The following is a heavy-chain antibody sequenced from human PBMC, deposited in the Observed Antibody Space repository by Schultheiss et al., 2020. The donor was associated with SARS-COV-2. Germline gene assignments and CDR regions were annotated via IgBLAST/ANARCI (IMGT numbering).Heavy chain of an antibody. CDR1: GFTFQSYA. CDR2: IWYDGINK. CDR3: ARDDILTGYTDY. D-gene: IGHD3-9*01. Sequence: GGSLRLSCAASGFTFQSYAMSWVRQAPGKGLEWVAVIWYDGINKYYGDSVKGRFTISRDNAKNSLYLQMNSLRAEDTAVYYCARDDILTGYTDYWGQGTLVTVSS. V-gene: IGHV3-33*08. J-gene: IGHJ4*02.